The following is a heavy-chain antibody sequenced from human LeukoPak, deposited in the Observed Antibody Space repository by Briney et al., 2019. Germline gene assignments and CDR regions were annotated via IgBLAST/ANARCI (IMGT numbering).Heavy chain of an antibody. V-gene: IGHV5-10-1*01. CDR2: IDPSDSYT. Sequence: GESLKISCKASGYSFSSYWISWVRQMPGKGLEWMGRIDPSDSYTKYSSSFQGHVTIPVDKSISTAYLQWSSLKASDTAMYYCASHSARFGKLSGLGMDVWGQGTTVTVSS. J-gene: IGHJ6*02. CDR1: GYSFSSYW. CDR3: ASHSARFGKLSGLGMDV. D-gene: IGHD3-10*01.